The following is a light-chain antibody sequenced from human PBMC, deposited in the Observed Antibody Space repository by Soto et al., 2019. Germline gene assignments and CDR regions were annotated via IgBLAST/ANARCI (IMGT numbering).Light chain of an antibody. Sequence: DIQMTQSPSTLSASVGDRVTITCLASQSISSWLGWYEQKPGKAPKLLIYDASSLESGVPSRFSGSGSGTEFTLTISSLQPDDFATYYCQQYNSYSLTFGGGTQVDI. CDR2: DAS. J-gene: IGKJ4*01. CDR1: QSISSW. CDR3: QQYNSYSLT. V-gene: IGKV1-5*01.